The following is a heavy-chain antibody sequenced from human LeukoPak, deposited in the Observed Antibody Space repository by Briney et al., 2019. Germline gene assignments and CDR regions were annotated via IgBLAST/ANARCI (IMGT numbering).Heavy chain of an antibody. D-gene: IGHD3-10*01. CDR3: ARDRSTLLWFGELQFPDY. Sequence: GASVKVSCKASGYTFTSYYMHWVRQAPGQGLEWMGIINPSGGSTSYAQKFQGRVTMTRDTSTSTVYMELSSLRSEDTAVYYCARDRSTLLWFGELQFPDYWGQGTLVTVSS. CDR2: INPSGGST. V-gene: IGHV1-46*01. CDR1: GYTFTSYY. J-gene: IGHJ4*02.